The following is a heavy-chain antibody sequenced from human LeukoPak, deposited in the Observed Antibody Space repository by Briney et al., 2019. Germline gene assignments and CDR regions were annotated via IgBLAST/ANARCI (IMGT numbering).Heavy chain of an antibody. J-gene: IGHJ6*02. V-gene: IGHV4-30-2*01. Sequence: PSQTLSLTCAVSGGSISSGGYSWSWIRQPPGKGLEWIGYIYHSGSTNYNPSLKSRVTISVDTSKNQFSLKLSSVIAADTAVYYCARLYNWNNYYYGMDVWGQGTTVTVSS. CDR1: GGSISSGGYS. CDR3: ARLYNWNNYYYGMDV. D-gene: IGHD1/OR15-1a*01. CDR2: IYHSGST.